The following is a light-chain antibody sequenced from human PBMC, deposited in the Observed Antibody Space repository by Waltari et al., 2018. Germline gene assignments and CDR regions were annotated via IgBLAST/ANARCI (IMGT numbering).Light chain of an antibody. J-gene: IGKJ1*01. CDR3: QQYDNYWT. V-gene: IGKV1-5*01. Sequence: DIQMTQSPSTLSASVGDRVTITCRASQSITNWLACYHQKPGKTPKLLIYSAYYLESGVPSRFIGSGSGTEFTLTISSLQPDDFATYYCQQYDNYWTFGQGTKVEIK. CDR2: SAY. CDR1: QSITNW.